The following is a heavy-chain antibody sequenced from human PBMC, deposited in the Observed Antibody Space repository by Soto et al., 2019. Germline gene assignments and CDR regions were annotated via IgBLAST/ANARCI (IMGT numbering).Heavy chain of an antibody. CDR1: GGTFSSYS. V-gene: IGHV1-69*13. Sequence: SVKVSCKASGGTFSSYSISWVRQAPGQGLEWMGGIIPIFGTANYAQKFQGRVTITADESTSTAYMELSSLRSEDTAVYYCARGRRWLQSHAFDIWGQGTMVTVSS. CDR3: ARGRRWLQSHAFDI. CDR2: IIPIFGTA. J-gene: IGHJ3*02. D-gene: IGHD5-12*01.